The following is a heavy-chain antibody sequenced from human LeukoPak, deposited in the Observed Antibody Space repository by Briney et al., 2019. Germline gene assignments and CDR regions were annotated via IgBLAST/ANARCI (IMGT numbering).Heavy chain of an antibody. CDR3: ARGAHDSSVTSAFDI. CDR2: INPNSGGT. J-gene: IGHJ3*02. V-gene: IGHV1-2*02. CDR1: GYTFTGYY. D-gene: IGHD3-22*01. Sequence: ASVKVSCKASGYTFTGYYMHWVRQAPGQGLEWMGWINPNSGGTNYAQKFQGRVTMTRDTSISTAYMELSRLRSDDTAVYYCARGAHDSSVTSAFDIWGQGTMVTVSS.